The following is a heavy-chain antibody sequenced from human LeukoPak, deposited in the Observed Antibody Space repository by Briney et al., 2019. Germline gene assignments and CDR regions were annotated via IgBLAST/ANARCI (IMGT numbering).Heavy chain of an antibody. J-gene: IGHJ6*03. CDR2: IYTSGST. CDR1: GGSISSYY. CDR3: ARAYSGYDLHYNYYMDV. V-gene: IGHV4-4*07. D-gene: IGHD5-12*01. Sequence: PSETLSLTCTVSGGSISSYYWSWIRQPAGKGLEWIGRIYTSGSTNYNPSLKSRVTMSVDTSKNQFSLKLSSVTAADTAVYYCARAYSGYDLHYNYYMDVWGKGTTVTISS.